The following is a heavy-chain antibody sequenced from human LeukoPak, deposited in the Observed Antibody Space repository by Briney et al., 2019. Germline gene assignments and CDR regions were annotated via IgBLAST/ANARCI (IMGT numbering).Heavy chain of an antibody. V-gene: IGHV3-23*01. CDR2: ISGSGGST. Sequence: GGSLRLSCAASGFTFSSYAMSWVRQAPGKGLEWVSAISGSGGSTYYADSVKGRFTISRDNSKNTLYLQMNSLRAEDTAVYYCAKPSVAGTLGYYFDYWGQGTLVTVSS. D-gene: IGHD6-19*01. J-gene: IGHJ4*02. CDR1: GFTFSSYA. CDR3: AKPSVAGTLGYYFDY.